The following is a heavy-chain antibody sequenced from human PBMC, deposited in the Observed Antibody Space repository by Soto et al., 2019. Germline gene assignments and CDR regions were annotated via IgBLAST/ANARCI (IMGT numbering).Heavy chain of an antibody. V-gene: IGHV3-11*04. CDR1: GFTFSDYY. CDR2: ISSSSYTR. Sequence: GGSLRLSCAASGFTFSDYYMSWIRQAPGKGLEWVSYISSSSYTRYYADSVKGRFTISRDNAKNSLYLQMNSLRDEDTAVYYCARDDCSGDSCYLDYWGQGALVTVSS. J-gene: IGHJ4*02. D-gene: IGHD2-15*01. CDR3: ARDDCSGDSCYLDY.